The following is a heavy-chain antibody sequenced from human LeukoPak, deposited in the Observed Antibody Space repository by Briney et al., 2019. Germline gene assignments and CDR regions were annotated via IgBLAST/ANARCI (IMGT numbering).Heavy chain of an antibody. Sequence: PGGSLRLSCAASGFTFSSYAMSWVRQAPGKGLEWVSAISGSGGSTYYADSVKGRFTISRDNSKNTLYLQVNSLRAEDTAVHYCAKDRDSSWLLIHWGQGTLVTVSS. J-gene: IGHJ4*02. D-gene: IGHD6-13*01. CDR3: AKDRDSSWLLIH. CDR1: GFTFSSYA. CDR2: ISGSGGST. V-gene: IGHV3-23*01.